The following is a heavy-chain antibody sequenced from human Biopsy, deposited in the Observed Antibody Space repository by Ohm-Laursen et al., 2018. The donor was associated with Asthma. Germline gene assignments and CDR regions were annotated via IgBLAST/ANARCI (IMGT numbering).Heavy chain of an antibody. V-gene: IGHV3-53*01. J-gene: IGHJ4*02. CDR1: GFTVSTNG. CDR2: IYSGGGT. Sequence: SLRLSCTASGFTVSTNGMSWVRQPPGKGLDWVSVIYSGGGTYYADSVQGRVTISRDNSKNTLSLQMNSLRAEDTAVYYCARGDSSNWSHYYFDYWGQGTLVTVSS. CDR3: ARGDSSNWSHYYFDY. D-gene: IGHD3-22*01.